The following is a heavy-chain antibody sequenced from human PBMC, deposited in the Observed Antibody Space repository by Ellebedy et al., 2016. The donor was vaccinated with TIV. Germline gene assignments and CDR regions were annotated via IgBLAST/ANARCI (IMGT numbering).Heavy chain of an antibody. Sequence: AASVKVSCKASGGTFSSYPISWVRQAPGQGLEWMGWISAYNGHTNYPQKFQGRVTMTTDTATSTAYMELRSLRSDDTAVYYCARLVGTMSPVLSKHFDHWGQGTLVTVSS. J-gene: IGHJ4*02. CDR2: ISAYNGHT. V-gene: IGHV1-18*01. CDR3: ARLVGTMSPVLSKHFDH. CDR1: GGTFSSYP. D-gene: IGHD1-26*01.